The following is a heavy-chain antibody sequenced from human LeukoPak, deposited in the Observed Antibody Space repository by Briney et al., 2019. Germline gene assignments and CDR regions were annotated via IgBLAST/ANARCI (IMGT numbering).Heavy chain of an antibody. CDR3: ARESPVAATGRSWFDS. Sequence: PGGSLRLSCAASGFTFSSHAMTWVRQAPGKGLEWVSTITGSGGTTYYADSVKGRFTISRDNSKNTLYLQMNSLRAEDTALYYCARESPVAATGRSWFDSWGQGTLVTVSS. V-gene: IGHV3-23*01. D-gene: IGHD6-13*01. CDR1: GFTFSSHA. J-gene: IGHJ5*01. CDR2: ITGSGGTT.